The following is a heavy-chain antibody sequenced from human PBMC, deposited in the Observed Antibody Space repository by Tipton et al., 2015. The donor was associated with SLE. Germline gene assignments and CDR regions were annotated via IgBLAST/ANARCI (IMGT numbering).Heavy chain of an antibody. CDR1: GGSISSGGYY. CDR3: ARKFSSWSFWDY. Sequence: LRLSCTVSGGSISSGGYYWSWIRQPPGKGLEWIGSIYYSGSTYYNPSLKSRVTISVDTSKNQYSLKLNSVTAADTAVFYCARKFSSWSFWDYWGQGTLVTVSS. D-gene: IGHD6-13*01. J-gene: IGHJ4*02. V-gene: IGHV4-39*07. CDR2: IYYSGST.